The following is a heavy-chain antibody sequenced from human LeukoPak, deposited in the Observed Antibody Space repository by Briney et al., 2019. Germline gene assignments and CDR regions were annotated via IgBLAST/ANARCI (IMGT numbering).Heavy chain of an antibody. Sequence: PSETLSLTCTVSAASISSSSHHWGWIRQSPGKGLEWIGSVYYGRTTYYSPSLDSRVTISLDMSANQFSLQLNSVTAADTAVYYCVRHDGRGGATMGAFDSWGQGSLVTVSS. D-gene: IGHD4/OR15-4a*01. CDR2: VYYGRTT. V-gene: IGHV4-39*01. CDR1: AASISSSSHH. J-gene: IGHJ5*01. CDR3: VRHDGRGGATMGAFDS.